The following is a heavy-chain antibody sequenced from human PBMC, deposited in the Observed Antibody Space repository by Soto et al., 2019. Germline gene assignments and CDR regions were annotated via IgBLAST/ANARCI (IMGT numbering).Heavy chain of an antibody. D-gene: IGHD4-17*01. CDR2: ISSSSSTI. CDR1: GFTFSSYS. CDR3: ASAYGDYQGYFDY. J-gene: IGHJ4*02. Sequence: EVQLVESGGGLVQPGGSLRLSCAASGFTFSSYSMNWVRQAPGKGLEWVSYISSSSSTIYYADSVKGRFTISRDNAKNSPYLQMNSLRAEDTAVYYCASAYGDYQGYFDYWGQGTLVTVSS. V-gene: IGHV3-48*01.